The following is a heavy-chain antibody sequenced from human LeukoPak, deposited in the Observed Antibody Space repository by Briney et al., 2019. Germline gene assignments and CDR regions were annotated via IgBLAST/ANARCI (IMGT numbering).Heavy chain of an antibody. CDR3: ARVARGVLMVYASRSGWFDP. V-gene: IGHV4-34*01. CDR1: GGSFSGYY. J-gene: IGHJ5*02. Sequence: PSETLSLTCAVYGGSFSGYYWSWIRQPPGKGLEWIGEINHSGSTNYNPSLKSRVTISVDTSKNQFSLKLSSVTAADTAVYYCARVARGVLMVYASRSGWFDPWGQGTLVTVSS. D-gene: IGHD2-8*01. CDR2: INHSGST.